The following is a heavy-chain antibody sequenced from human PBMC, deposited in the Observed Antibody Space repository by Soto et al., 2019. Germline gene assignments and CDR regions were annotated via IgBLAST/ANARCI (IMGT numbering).Heavy chain of an antibody. V-gene: IGHV1-69*02. CDR2: IIPIRRMA. D-gene: IGHD3-10*01. J-gene: IGHJ4*02. CDR3: ATSYGSGSAHFDY. CDR1: GGTFTSYT. Sequence: QVQLVQSGAEVKMPGSSVKVSCTASGGTFTSYTFSWVRQVPGQGLEWMGRIIPIRRMADFAQKFQGRVTINADESTSTVYMKLRRLSSEDAAVYYCATSYGSGSAHFDYWGQGTLVTVS.